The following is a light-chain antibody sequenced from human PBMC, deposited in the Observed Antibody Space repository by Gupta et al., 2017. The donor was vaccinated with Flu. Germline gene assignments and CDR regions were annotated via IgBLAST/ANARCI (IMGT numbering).Light chain of an antibody. J-gene: IGKJ4*01. CDR1: EGISNH. Sequence: DIQMCPSPFSLSAAVGDRVTITCQASEGISNHLHWFQHKPGEAPKLLIYDASNLQTGVSSRFSGSKSGTHCLFSHPRLQPEDVATYYWKQHGATPPPIFGAGTKVEVK. CDR3: KQHGATPPPI. CDR2: DAS. V-gene: IGKV1-33*01.